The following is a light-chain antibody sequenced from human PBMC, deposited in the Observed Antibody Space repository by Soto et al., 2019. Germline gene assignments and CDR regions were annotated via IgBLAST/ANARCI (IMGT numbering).Light chain of an antibody. Sequence: SVLTQPASVSGSPGQSITLSCTGTSSDVGGYNYVSWYQQHPGKAPKLMLYEVSNRPSGVSFRFSGSKSGNTASLTISGLQAEDEADYYCSSYTSSSTYVFGNGTKVTVL. CDR3: SSYTSSSTYV. CDR2: EVS. V-gene: IGLV2-14*01. J-gene: IGLJ1*01. CDR1: SSDVGGYNY.